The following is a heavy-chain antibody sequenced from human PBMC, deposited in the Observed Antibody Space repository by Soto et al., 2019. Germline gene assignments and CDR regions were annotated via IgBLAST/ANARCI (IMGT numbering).Heavy chain of an antibody. CDR2: ITPMFNTP. Sequence: QVQLVQSGADVKKPGSSVKVSCKASGGTFSRNTISWVRQAPGQGLEWMGGITPMFNTPNYAQQFQGGVAITADESTRTVSMEVSRLTFDGTAIYYCARKFDHDRSGHYYAYWGQGTPVPGSS. D-gene: IGHD3-22*01. J-gene: IGHJ4*02. CDR1: GGTFSRNT. CDR3: ARKFDHDRSGHYYAY. V-gene: IGHV1-69*01.